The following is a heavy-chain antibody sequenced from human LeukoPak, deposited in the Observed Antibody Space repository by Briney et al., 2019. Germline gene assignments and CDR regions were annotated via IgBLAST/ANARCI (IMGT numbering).Heavy chain of an antibody. D-gene: IGHD5-12*01. CDR2: ISAYNGNT. CDR1: GYTFTSYG. CDR3: ARASGVATITDDY. J-gene: IGHJ4*02. V-gene: IGHV1-18*04. Sequence: GSVKVSCEASGYTFTSYGISWVRQAPGQGVGCMGWISAYNGNTNYAQKLQGRVTMTTDTSTSTAYMELRSLRSDDTAVYYCARASGVATITDDYWGQGTLVTVSS.